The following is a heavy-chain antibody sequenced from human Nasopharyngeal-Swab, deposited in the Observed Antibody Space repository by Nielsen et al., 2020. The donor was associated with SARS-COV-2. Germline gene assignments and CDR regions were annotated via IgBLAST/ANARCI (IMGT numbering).Heavy chain of an antibody. CDR3: AREAVAGYFDY. D-gene: IGHD6-19*01. Sequence: GESLKISCAASGFTFSSYWMSWVRQAPGKGLEWVANIKQDGSVKYYVDSVKGRFTISRDNAKNSLYLQMNSLRAEDTAVYYCAREAVAGYFDYWGQGTLVTVSS. V-gene: IGHV3-7*01. CDR2: IKQDGSVK. J-gene: IGHJ4*02. CDR1: GFTFSSYW.